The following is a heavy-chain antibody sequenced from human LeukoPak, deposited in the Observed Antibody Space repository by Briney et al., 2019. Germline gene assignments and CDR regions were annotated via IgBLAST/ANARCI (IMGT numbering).Heavy chain of an antibody. J-gene: IGHJ4*02. D-gene: IGHD4-23*01. CDR2: ISGSGGST. V-gene: IGHV3-23*01. CDR3: ARVDGGNSPLTH. CDR1: GITFSSYD. Sequence: GGSLRLSCAGSGITFSSYDMSWVRQAPGKGLEWVSLISGSGGSTHYADSVKGRFTISRDTSRNTLYLQMNSLRAEDTAVYYCARVDGGNSPLTHWGQGTLVTVSS.